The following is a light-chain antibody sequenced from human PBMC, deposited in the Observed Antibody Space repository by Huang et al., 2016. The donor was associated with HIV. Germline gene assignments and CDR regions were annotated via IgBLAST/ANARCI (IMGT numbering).Light chain of an antibody. V-gene: IGKV4-1*01. Sequence: DIVMTQSPDSLPVSLGERATINCKSSQSFLSSSNNENYLAWYQQKPGQPPKLLIYWASTRESGVPDRFSGSGSGTDFTLTITSLQAEDVAVYYCQQYYTTPPTFGPGTKLDIK. CDR2: WAS. J-gene: IGKJ3*01. CDR3: QQYYTTPPT. CDR1: QSFLSSSNNENY.